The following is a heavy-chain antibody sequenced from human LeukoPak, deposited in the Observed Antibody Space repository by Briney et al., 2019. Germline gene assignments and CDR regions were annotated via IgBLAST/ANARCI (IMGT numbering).Heavy chain of an antibody. CDR1: GITFGTYA. J-gene: IGHJ3*02. V-gene: IGHV3-23*01. Sequence: GGSLRLSCAASGITFGTYAMSWVRQAPGKGLECVSVISGGGGSTYYADSVKGRFTISRDNSKKTFYLQVSSLRAEDTAVYYCDKPRQSIVVDTTPTRLATLDIWGQGTMVTVSS. CDR3: DKPRQSIVVDTTPTRLATLDI. CDR2: ISGGGGST. D-gene: IGHD2-15*01.